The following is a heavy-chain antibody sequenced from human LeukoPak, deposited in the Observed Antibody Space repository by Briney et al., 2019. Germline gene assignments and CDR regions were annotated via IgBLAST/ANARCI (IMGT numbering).Heavy chain of an antibody. Sequence: GGSLRLSCTASGFTFRNYVMSWVRQAPGKGLEWVSSIRSSGDDTSSADSVKGRFTIFRDNSKSTLYLQMNSLRAEDTAVYYCTADLPGGNSDMIDYWGQGTLVTVSS. CDR3: TADLPGGNSDMIDY. D-gene: IGHD4-23*01. CDR1: GFTFRNYV. J-gene: IGHJ4*02. V-gene: IGHV3-23*01. CDR2: IRSSGDDT.